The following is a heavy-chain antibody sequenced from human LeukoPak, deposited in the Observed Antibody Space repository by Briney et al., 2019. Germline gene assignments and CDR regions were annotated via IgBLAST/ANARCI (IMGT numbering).Heavy chain of an antibody. D-gene: IGHD6-13*01. CDR2: ISDSGGNT. CDR3: ALYSSTWY. J-gene: IGHJ4*02. Sequence: PGGSLRLSCAVSGITLSNYGMSWVRQAPGKGLEWVAGISDSGGNTKYADSVKGRFTISRDNPKNTLYLQMNSLRAEDTAVYYCALYSSTWYWGQGTLVTVSS. CDR1: GITLSNYG. V-gene: IGHV3-23*01.